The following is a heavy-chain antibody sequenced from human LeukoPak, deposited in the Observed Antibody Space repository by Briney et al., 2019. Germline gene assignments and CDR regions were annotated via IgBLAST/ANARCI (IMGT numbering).Heavy chain of an antibody. Sequence: PSETLSLTCTVSGGSISSTAYYWGWIRQPPGKGLEWIGEINHSGSTNYNPSLKSRVTISVDTSKNQFSLKLSSVTAADTAVYYCAREEEGIAAAGSRPRGFDYWGQGTLVTVSS. D-gene: IGHD6-13*01. CDR1: GGSISSTAYY. CDR2: INHSGST. V-gene: IGHV4-39*07. J-gene: IGHJ4*02. CDR3: AREEEGIAAAGSRPRGFDY.